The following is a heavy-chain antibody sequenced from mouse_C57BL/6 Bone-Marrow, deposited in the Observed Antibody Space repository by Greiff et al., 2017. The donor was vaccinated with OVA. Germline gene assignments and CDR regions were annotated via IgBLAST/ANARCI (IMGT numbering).Heavy chain of an antibody. CDR2: IDPSDSYT. D-gene: IGHD1-1*01. CDR3: ARSGGYYGTLHYFDY. J-gene: IGHJ2*01. CDR1: GYTFTSYW. Sequence: QVQLKQPGAELVMPGASVKLSCKASGYTFTSYWMHWVKQRPGQGLEWIGEIDPSDSYTNYNQKFKGKSTLTVDKSSSTAYMQLSSLTSEDSAVYYCARSGGYYGTLHYFDYRGQGTTLTVSS. V-gene: IGHV1-69*01.